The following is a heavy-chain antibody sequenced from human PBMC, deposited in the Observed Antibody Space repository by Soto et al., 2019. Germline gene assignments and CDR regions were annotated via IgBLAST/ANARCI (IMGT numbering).Heavy chain of an antibody. D-gene: IGHD3-22*01. CDR2: ISWNSGSI. V-gene: IGHV3-9*01. J-gene: IGHJ4*02. Sequence: EVQLVESGGGLVQPGRSLRLSCAGSGFTFDDYALHWVRQAPGKGLEWVSGISWNSGSIGYADSVKGRFTISRDNAKNSLYLQMNSLRAEDTALYYCAKTYYYYSSGYYYYYFDYWGQGTLVTVSS. CDR1: GFTFDDYA. CDR3: AKTYYYYSSGYYYYYFDY.